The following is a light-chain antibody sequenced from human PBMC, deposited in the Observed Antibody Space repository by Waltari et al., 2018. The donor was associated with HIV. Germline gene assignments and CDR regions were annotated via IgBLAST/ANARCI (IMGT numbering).Light chain of an antibody. Sequence: DIVMSQSPDSLAVSLGERAPINCKTSQSVLYTSNNKNYLAWYQQKPGQPPTLLISWASSRASGVPDRFSGSGSGTDFTLSITRLQAEDVAVYYCQQYYSTPITFGQGTRLDIK. J-gene: IGKJ5*01. CDR1: QSVLYTSNNKNY. CDR2: WAS. CDR3: QQYYSTPIT. V-gene: IGKV4-1*01.